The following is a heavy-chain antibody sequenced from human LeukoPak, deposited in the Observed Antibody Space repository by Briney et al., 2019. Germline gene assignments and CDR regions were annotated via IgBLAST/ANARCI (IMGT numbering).Heavy chain of an antibody. CDR1: GYSFTNDW. CDR3: ARHTKYSTSSRVFDY. CDR2: IYPGDSNT. V-gene: IGHV5-51*01. D-gene: IGHD6-6*01. Sequence: GESLRISCKGSGYSFTNDWIGWVRQVPGKGLEWMGIIYPGDSNTRYSPSFQGQVTITADKSISTAYLQWSSLKASDTAKYYCARHTKYSTSSRVFDYRGQGTLVTVSS. J-gene: IGHJ4*02.